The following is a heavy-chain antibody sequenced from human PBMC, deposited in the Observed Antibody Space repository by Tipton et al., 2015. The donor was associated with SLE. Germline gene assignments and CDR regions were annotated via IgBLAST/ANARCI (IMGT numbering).Heavy chain of an antibody. J-gene: IGHJ3*02. CDR1: DGSFCGHY. D-gene: IGHD6-13*01. V-gene: IGHV4-34*09. CDR3: ARDPSYSSSWYYAFDI. Sequence: TLSLTCAVYDGSFCGHYWTWIRQPPERGLEWIGEINESGSTNYNPSLKSRLIMSIDASKNQFSLKLSSVTAADTAVYYCARDPSYSSSWYYAFDIWGQGTMVTVSS. CDR2: INESGST.